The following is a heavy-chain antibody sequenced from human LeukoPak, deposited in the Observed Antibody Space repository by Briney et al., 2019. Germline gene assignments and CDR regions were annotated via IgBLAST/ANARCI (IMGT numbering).Heavy chain of an antibody. D-gene: IGHD3-9*01. CDR1: GGSISSYY. CDR3: ARGVLRYFDGSFDY. V-gene: IGHV4-4*07. J-gene: IGHJ4*02. Sequence: SETLSLTCTVSGGSISSYYWSWIRQPAGKGLEWIGRIYTSGSTNYNPSLKSRVTMSVDTSKNQFSLKLSSVTAADTAVYYCARGVLRYFDGSFDYWGQGTLVTVSS. CDR2: IYTSGST.